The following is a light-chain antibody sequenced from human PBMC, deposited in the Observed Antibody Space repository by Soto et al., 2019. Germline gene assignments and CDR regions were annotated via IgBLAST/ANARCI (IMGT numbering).Light chain of an antibody. V-gene: IGKV3D-15*01. CDR1: QSVSSN. Sequence: EIVMTQSPATLSVSPGERATLSCRASQSVSSNLAWYQQKPGQAPRLLIYGASSRATGIPDRFSGDGSGTDYTLTISSLEPEDFAVYYCQQRTRWPMTFGQGTRLEIK. CDR3: QQRTRWPMT. CDR2: GAS. J-gene: IGKJ5*01.